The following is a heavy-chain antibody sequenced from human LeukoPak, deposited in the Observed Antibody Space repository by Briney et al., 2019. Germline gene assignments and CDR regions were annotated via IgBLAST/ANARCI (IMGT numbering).Heavy chain of an antibody. J-gene: IGHJ4*02. Sequence: GASVKVSCKASGYTFTIYGISWVRQAPGQGLEWMGCISAYNGNTDYAQKLQGRVTMTRNTSINTAYLELSSLRSDDTAVYYCARGSSGHFDYWGQGTLVTVSS. D-gene: IGHD6-13*01. CDR1: GYTFTIYG. V-gene: IGHV1-18*01. CDR2: ISAYNGNT. CDR3: ARGSSGHFDY.